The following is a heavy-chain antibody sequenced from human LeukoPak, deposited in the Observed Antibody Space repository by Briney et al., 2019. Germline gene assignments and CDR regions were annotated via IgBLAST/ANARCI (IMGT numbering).Heavy chain of an antibody. D-gene: IGHD3-9*01. CDR1: GFTFSSYS. V-gene: IGHV3-21*01. J-gene: IGHJ5*02. Sequence: PGGSLRLSCAASGFTFSSYSMNWVRQAPGKGLEWVSSISSSSSYIYYADSVKGRFTISRDNAKNSLYLQMNSLRAEDTAVYYCARDFLYYDILTGYLWGQGTLVTVSS. CDR3: ARDFLYYDILTGYL. CDR2: ISSSSSYI.